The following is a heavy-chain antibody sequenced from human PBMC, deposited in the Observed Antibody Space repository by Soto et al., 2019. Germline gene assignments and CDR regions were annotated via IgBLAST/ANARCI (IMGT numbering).Heavy chain of an antibody. D-gene: IGHD1-1*01. Sequence: ASVKFSCKASGYTFTGYYMHWVRQAPGQGLEWMGWINPNSGGTNYAQKFQGRVTMTRDTSISTAYMELSRLRSDDTAVYYCARDFGERPDYGMDVWGQGTTVTVSS. CDR2: INPNSGGT. CDR3: ARDFGERPDYGMDV. CDR1: GYTFTGYY. V-gene: IGHV1-2*02. J-gene: IGHJ6*02.